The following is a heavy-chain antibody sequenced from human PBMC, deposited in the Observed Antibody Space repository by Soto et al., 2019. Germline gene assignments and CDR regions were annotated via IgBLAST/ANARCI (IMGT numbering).Heavy chain of an antibody. J-gene: IGHJ4*02. CDR2: TYYDGIT. V-gene: IGHV4-59*01. D-gene: IGHD1-26*01. CDR1: GVSISSYY. Sequence: SETLSLTCTVSGVSISSYYWGWIRQPPGRGLEWIGYTYYDGITNYNPSLKSRVTISIDASKRQFSLKLSSVTAADTAVYYCARGEANSANYWGQGTLVTVSS. CDR3: ARGEANSANY.